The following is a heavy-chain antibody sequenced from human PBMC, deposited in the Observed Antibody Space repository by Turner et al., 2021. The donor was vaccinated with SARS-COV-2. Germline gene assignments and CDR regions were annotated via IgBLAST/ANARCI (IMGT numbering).Heavy chain of an antibody. V-gene: IGHV3-21*01. CDR3: ARDCSIPSCEA. CDR1: GFTFSSYS. D-gene: IGHD2-2*01. Sequence: EVQLVESGGGLVKPGGSLRLSCAASGFTFSSYSLNGVRQAPGKGMGWGSSISSSSSYIYYADSVKGRFTISRDNAKNSLYLQMNSLRAEDTAVYYCARDCSIPSCEAWGQGTLVTVSS. CDR2: ISSSSSYI. J-gene: IGHJ5*02.